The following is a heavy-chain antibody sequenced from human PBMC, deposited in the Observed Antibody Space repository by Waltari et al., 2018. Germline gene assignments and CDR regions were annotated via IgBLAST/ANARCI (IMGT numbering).Heavy chain of an antibody. D-gene: IGHD6-13*01. Sequence: EVQLLESGGGLVQPGGSLRLSCAASGFTFSSYAMSWVRQAPGKGLEWVSAISGSGGSTYYADSVKGRFTISRDNSKNTLYLQMNSLRAEDTAVYYCAKSPDRKYSSRNYYYYYYMDVWGKGTTVTVSS. CDR1: GFTFSSYA. J-gene: IGHJ6*03. CDR3: AKSPDRKYSSRNYYYYYYMDV. V-gene: IGHV3-23*01. CDR2: ISGSGGST.